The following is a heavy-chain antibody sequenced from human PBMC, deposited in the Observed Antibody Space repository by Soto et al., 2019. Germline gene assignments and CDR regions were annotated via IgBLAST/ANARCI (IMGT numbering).Heavy chain of an antibody. CDR2: ISAYNGNT. V-gene: IGHV1-18*01. Sequence: QVQLVQSGAEVKKPGASVKVSCKASGYTFTSYGISWVRQAPGQGLEWMGWISAYNGNTNYAQKLQGRVTMTTDTSTSTAYMELRSLRSDDTGVYYWSRVQDIRYYYGMDVWGQGTTVTVSS. J-gene: IGHJ6*02. CDR1: GYTFTSYG. CDR3: SRVQDIRYYYGMDV. D-gene: IGHD5-12*01.